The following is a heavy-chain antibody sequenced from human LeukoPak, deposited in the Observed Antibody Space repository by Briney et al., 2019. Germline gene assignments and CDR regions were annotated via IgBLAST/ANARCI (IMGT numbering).Heavy chain of an antibody. Sequence: GGSLRLSCAASGFTFSSYSMKWVRQAPGKGREGVSYISSSSSTIYYADSVKGRFTISRDNAKNSLYLQINSLRAEDTAVYYCARDSAYYDFWSGYSPLDVWGKGTTVTVSS. CDR1: GFTFSSYS. CDR3: ARDSAYYDFWSGYSPLDV. D-gene: IGHD3-3*01. CDR2: ISSSSSTI. V-gene: IGHV3-48*04. J-gene: IGHJ6*04.